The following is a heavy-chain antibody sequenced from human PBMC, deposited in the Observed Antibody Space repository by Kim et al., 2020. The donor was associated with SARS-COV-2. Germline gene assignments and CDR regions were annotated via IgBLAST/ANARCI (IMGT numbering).Heavy chain of an antibody. D-gene: IGHD2-8*02. Sequence: FTISRDNSKNTLYLQMNSLRAEDTAVYYCARDGGVEMATMGLYYYYGMDVWGQGTTVTVSS. V-gene: IGHV3-30*07. CDR3: ARDGGVEMATMGLYYYYGMDV. J-gene: IGHJ6*02.